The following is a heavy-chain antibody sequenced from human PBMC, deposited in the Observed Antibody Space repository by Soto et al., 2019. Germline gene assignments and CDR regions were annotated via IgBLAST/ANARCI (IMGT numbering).Heavy chain of an antibody. D-gene: IGHD3-22*01. Sequence: QVQLQESGPGLVKPSQTLSLTCTVSGDSISSGAYYWSWIRQHPGKGLEWIGYISYSGRTYYNPSLKSRLTISLDTSENQFSLKLTSVTAAATAMYYCASARQYYDCEFDPWGQGTLVTVSS. CDR1: GDSISSGAYY. J-gene: IGHJ5*02. CDR3: ASARQYYDCEFDP. V-gene: IGHV4-31*03. CDR2: ISYSGRT.